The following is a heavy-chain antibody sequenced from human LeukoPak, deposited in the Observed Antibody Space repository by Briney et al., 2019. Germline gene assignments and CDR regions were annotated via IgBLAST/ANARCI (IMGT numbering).Heavy chain of an antibody. CDR2: IYYSGST. Sequence: SETLSLTCTVSGGSISSYYWSWIRQPPGKGLEWIGYIYYSGSTSYNPSLKSRVTISVDTSKNQFSLKLSSVTAADTAVYYCARNLNDYVWGSYRWTYGMDVWGKGTTVTVSS. V-gene: IGHV4-59*01. J-gene: IGHJ6*04. CDR1: GGSISSYY. D-gene: IGHD3-16*02. CDR3: ARNLNDYVWGSYRWTYGMDV.